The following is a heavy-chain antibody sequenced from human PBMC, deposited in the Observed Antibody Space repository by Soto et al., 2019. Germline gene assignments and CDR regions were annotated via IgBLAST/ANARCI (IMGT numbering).Heavy chain of an antibody. J-gene: IGHJ4*02. D-gene: IGHD3-22*01. CDR3: ARDIKAIRGYYFDY. CDR1: GGTFSSYA. CDR2: IIPIFGTA. Sequence: GASVQVSCKASGGTFSSYAISWVRQAPGQGLEWMGGIIPIFGTANYAQKFQGRVTITADKSTSTAYMGLSSLRSEDTAVYYCARDIKAIRGYYFDYWGQGTLVTVSS. V-gene: IGHV1-69*06.